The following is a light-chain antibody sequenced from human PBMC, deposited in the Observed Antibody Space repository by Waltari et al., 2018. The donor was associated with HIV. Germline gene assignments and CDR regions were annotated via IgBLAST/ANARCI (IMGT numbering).Light chain of an antibody. J-gene: IGKJ1*01. CDR2: AAS. CDR3: QQSHSTPWT. CDR1: QSIRSY. Sequence: DIQMTQSPSSLSASVGDRVTITCRASQSIRSYLNWYQQKSGKAPKLLIYAASSLQSGVPSRLSGSGTGAGYTLTIISLQPEDFATYYWQQSHSTPWTFGQGTKVEIK. V-gene: IGKV1-39*01.